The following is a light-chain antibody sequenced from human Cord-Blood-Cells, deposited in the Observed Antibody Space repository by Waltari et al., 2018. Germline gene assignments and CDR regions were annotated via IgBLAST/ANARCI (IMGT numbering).Light chain of an antibody. Sequence: EIVMTQSPATLSVPAGERATLSCRASQSVISHLAWYQQKPGQAPRLLIYGASTRATGIPARFSGSGSGTEFTLTISSLQSEDFAVYYCQQYNNWPLTFGGGTKVEIK. CDR3: QQYNNWPLT. CDR2: GAS. V-gene: IGKV3-15*01. CDR1: QSVISH. J-gene: IGKJ4*01.